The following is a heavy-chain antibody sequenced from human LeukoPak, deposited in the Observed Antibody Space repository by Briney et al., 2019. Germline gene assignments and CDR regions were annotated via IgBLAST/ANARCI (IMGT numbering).Heavy chain of an antibody. CDR3: ARLADTASDY. D-gene: IGHD5-18*01. Sequence: PSETLSLTCTVSGGSISSYYWSWIRQPPGKGLEWIGYIYYSGSTNYNPSLKSRVTISVDTSKNQFSLKLSSVTAADTAVYYCARLADTASDYWGQGTLVTVSS. V-gene: IGHV4-59*01. CDR2: IYYSGST. J-gene: IGHJ4*02. CDR1: GGSISSYY.